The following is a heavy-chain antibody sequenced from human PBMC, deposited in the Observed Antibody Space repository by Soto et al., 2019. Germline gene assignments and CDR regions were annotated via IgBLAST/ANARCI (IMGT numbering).Heavy chain of an antibody. D-gene: IGHD2-21*01. CDR3: ARDLAYGIPLGGDYYYCGMDV. V-gene: IGHV3-30-3*01. CDR2: ISYDGGNK. CDR1: GFTFSSYA. J-gene: IGHJ6*02. Sequence: QVQLVESGGGVVQPGRSLRLSCTASGFTFSSYAMHWVRQAPGKGLEWVAVISYDGGNKYYADSVKGRFPISRDNSKNTLFLQMNSLRAEDTAGYYCARDLAYGIPLGGDYYYCGMDVWGQGTTVTVSS.